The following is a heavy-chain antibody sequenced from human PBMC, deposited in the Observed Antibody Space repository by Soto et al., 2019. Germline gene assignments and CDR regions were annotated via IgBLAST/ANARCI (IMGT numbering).Heavy chain of an antibody. CDR3: AREGDIVLVPAAEAHWFAP. CDR1: GGTFSSYA. Sequence: QVQLVQSGAEVKKPGSSVKVSCKASGGTFSSYAISWVRQAPGQGLEWMGGIIPIFGTANYAQKFQGRVTITADESTSTAYMELSSLRSEDTAVYYCAREGDIVLVPAAEAHWFAPWGQGTLVTVSS. V-gene: IGHV1-69*12. J-gene: IGHJ5*02. D-gene: IGHD2-2*01. CDR2: IIPIFGTA.